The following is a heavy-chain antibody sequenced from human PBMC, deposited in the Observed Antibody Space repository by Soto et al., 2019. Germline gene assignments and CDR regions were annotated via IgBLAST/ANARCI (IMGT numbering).Heavy chain of an antibody. CDR1: GGTFSSYA. CDR2: IIPISGTA. V-gene: IGHV1-69*01. CDR3: ARSQGSSTSLEIYYYYYYGMDV. D-gene: IGHD2-2*01. Sequence: QVQLVQSGAEVKKPGSSVKVSCKASGGTFSSYAISWVRQAPGQGLEWMGGIIPISGTATYAQKLQGRVTITADESTSTAYKELSRLRSDDTAVYYCARSQGSSTSLEIYYYYYYGMDVWGQGTTVTVSS. J-gene: IGHJ6*02.